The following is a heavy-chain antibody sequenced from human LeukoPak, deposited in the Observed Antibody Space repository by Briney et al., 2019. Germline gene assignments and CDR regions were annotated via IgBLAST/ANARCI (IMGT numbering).Heavy chain of an antibody. CDR1: GFTFSNAW. Sequence: PGGSLRLSCAASGFTFSNAWMSWVRQAPGKGLEWVGEINHSGSTNYNPSLKSRVTISVDTSKNQFSLKLSSVTAADTAVYYCAGRVDTAMVPFDYWGQGTLVTVSS. J-gene: IGHJ4*02. CDR3: AGRVDTAMVPFDY. V-gene: IGHV4-34*08. D-gene: IGHD5-18*01. CDR2: INHSGST.